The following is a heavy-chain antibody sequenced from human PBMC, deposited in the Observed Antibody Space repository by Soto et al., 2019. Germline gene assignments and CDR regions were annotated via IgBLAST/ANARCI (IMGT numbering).Heavy chain of an antibody. Sequence: QVQLVQSGAEVRKPGSSVKVSCKASGGTFRRHAISWVRQAPGQGLEWMGGIIPIFGTAHHAQKFQGRVSIIADESTSTVYMELSSLRSDNTAMYYCAREWGYDSNDYYYSYWGQGTLVIVSS. J-gene: IGHJ4*02. D-gene: IGHD3-22*01. CDR3: AREWGYDSNDYYYSY. V-gene: IGHV1-69*01. CDR1: GGTFRRHA. CDR2: IIPIFGTA.